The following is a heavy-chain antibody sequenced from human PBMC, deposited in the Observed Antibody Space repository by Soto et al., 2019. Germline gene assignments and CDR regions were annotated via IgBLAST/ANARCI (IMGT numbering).Heavy chain of an antibody. V-gene: IGHV1-18*01. Sequence: QVQLEQSGAEVKEPGASVKVSCKASGYRFISYGITWVRQAPGQGLEWMGWISGYNGHTNYAQKFQGGVTMTTDTLSSTAYMELRSLRSDDTAMYYCARDMRDGFEPLAYWGQGTLVTVSS. CDR3: ARDMRDGFEPLAY. J-gene: IGHJ4*02. CDR2: ISGYNGHT. D-gene: IGHD5-12*01. CDR1: GYRFISYG.